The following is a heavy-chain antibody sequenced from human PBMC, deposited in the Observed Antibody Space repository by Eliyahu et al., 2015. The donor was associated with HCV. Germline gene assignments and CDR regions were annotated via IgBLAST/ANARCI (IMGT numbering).Heavy chain of an antibody. J-gene: IGHJ3*02. D-gene: IGHD4-23*01. CDR3: AREGLVNPRDAFDI. CDR2: IWYDGSNK. V-gene: IGHV3-33*01. CDR1: GFTFSSYG. Sequence: QVQLVESGGGVVQPGRSLRLSCAASGFTFSSYGMHWVRQAPGKGLEWVAVIWYDGSNKYYADSVKGRFTISRDNSKNTLYLQMNSLRAEDTAVYYCAREGLVNPRDAFDIWGQGTMVTVSS.